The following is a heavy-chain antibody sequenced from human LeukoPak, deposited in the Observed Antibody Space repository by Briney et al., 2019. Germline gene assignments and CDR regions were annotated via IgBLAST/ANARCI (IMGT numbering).Heavy chain of an antibody. Sequence: PSETLSLTCTVSGYSISSGYYWGWIRQPPGKGLEWIGSIYHSGSTYYNPSLKSRVTISVDTSKNQFSLKLSSVTAADTAVYYCARDANDDSSGCRPPYYFDYWGQGTLVTVSS. CDR1: GYSISSGYY. CDR3: ARDANDDSSGCRPPYYFDY. D-gene: IGHD3-22*01. J-gene: IGHJ4*02. V-gene: IGHV4-38-2*02. CDR2: IYHSGST.